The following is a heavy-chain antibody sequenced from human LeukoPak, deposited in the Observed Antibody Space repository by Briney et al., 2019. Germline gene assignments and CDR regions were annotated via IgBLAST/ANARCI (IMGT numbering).Heavy chain of an antibody. Sequence: EASVKVSCKASGGTLSSYAISWVRRAPGQGLEWMGGIIPIFGTANYAQKFQGRVTITADESTSTAYMELSSLRSEDTAVYYCATPPHFGSGWYEEFDYWGQGTLVTVSS. V-gene: IGHV1-69*13. J-gene: IGHJ4*02. CDR3: ATPPHFGSGWYEEFDY. CDR2: IIPIFGTA. CDR1: GGTLSSYA. D-gene: IGHD6-19*01.